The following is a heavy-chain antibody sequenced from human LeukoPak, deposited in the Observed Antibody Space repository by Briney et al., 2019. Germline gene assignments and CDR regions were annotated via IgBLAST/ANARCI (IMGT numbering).Heavy chain of an antibody. CDR2: ISSISSHI. V-gene: IGHV3-21*01. CDR1: GFTFSSYN. J-gene: IGHJ4*02. D-gene: IGHD2-15*01. Sequence: GGSLRLSCAASGFTFSSYNMNWVHQAPGKGLEWVSSISSISSHIYYADSVKGRFTISRDNAKNSLYLQMNSLRAEDTAVYYCAREWGYCSGGRCFSDYWGQGTLVTVSS. CDR3: AREWGYCSGGRCFSDY.